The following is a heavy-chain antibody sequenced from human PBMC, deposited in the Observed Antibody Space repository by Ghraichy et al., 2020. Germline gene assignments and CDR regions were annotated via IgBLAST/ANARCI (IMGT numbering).Heavy chain of an antibody. CDR3: SKDKTGGRYDILTGYFDY. D-gene: IGHD3-9*01. V-gene: IGHV3-43*01. CDR1: GFTFDDYT. CDR2: ISWDGGST. Sequence: GGSLRLSCAASGFTFDDYTMHWVRQAPGKGLEWVSLISWDGGSTYYADSVKGRFTISRDNSKNSLYLQMNSLRTEDTALYYCSKDKTGGRYDILTGYFDYWGQGTLVTVSS. J-gene: IGHJ4*02.